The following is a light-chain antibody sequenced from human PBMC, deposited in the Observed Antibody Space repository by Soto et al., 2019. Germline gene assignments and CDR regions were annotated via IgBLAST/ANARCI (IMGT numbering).Light chain of an antibody. CDR2: DAS. CDR1: QSVSSN. Sequence: IVLTQSPGTLSLSPGERTTLSCRASQSVSSNLAWYQQKPGLAPRLLIYDASYRANGIPDRFSGSGSGTDFTLTISRLEPEDFVVYYCQQYGSSSWTFGQGTKV. V-gene: IGKV3D-20*01. CDR3: QQYGSSSWT. J-gene: IGKJ1*01.